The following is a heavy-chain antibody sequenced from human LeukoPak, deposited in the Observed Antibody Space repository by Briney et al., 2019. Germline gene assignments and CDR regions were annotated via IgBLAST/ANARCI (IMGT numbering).Heavy chain of an antibody. CDR2: ISSSGSTI. CDR3: AREVDWNHGQGYFQH. Sequence: KTGGSLRLSCAASGFTFSSYAMSWIRQAPGKGLEWVSYISSSGSTIYYADSAKGRFTISRDNAKNSLYLQMNSLRAEDTAVYYCAREVDWNHGQGYFQHWGQGTLVTVSS. J-gene: IGHJ1*01. CDR1: GFTFSSYA. D-gene: IGHD1-1*01. V-gene: IGHV3-11*04.